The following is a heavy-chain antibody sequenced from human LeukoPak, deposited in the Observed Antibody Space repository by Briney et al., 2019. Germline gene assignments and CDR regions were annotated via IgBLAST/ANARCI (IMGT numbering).Heavy chain of an antibody. CDR2: IRSKANSYAT. V-gene: IGHV3-73*01. J-gene: IGHJ4*02. Sequence: GSLRLSCAASGFTFSGSAMHWVRQASGKGLEWVGRIRSKANSYATAYAASVKGRFTISRDDSKNTAYLQMNSLKTEDTAVYYCTRIGYYDILTGYYFLDYWGQGTLVTVSS. CDR1: GFTFSGSA. D-gene: IGHD3-9*01. CDR3: TRIGYYDILTGYYFLDY.